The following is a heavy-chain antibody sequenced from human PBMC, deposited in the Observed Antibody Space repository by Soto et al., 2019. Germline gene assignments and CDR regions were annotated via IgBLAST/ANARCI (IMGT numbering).Heavy chain of an antibody. D-gene: IGHD3-22*01. CDR2: ISSSGSTI. Sequence: GGSLRLSCAASGFTFSSYSMNWVRQAPGKGLEWVSYISSSGSTIYYADSVKGRFTISRDNAKNSLYLQMNSLRAADTAVYYCARVRREYDNSGPVDYWGQGTLVTVSS. CDR3: ARVRREYDNSGPVDY. CDR1: GFTFSSYS. J-gene: IGHJ4*02. V-gene: IGHV3-48*04.